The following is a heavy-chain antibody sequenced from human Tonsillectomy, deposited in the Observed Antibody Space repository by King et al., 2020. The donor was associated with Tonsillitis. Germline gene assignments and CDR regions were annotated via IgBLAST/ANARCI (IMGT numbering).Heavy chain of an antibody. CDR3: AREKYTNSIFFDY. CDR1: GFTFSSYA. V-gene: IGHV3-30-3*01. J-gene: IGHJ4*02. D-gene: IGHD4-11*01. CDR2: LSYVGSNI. Sequence: VQLVESGVGVVQPGRSLRLSCAAYGFTFSSYAIHWVRQAPGKGLEWVDVLSYVGSNIYYEDSVKGRFTISRDNSKNTLYLQMNSLRAEDTAVYYCAREKYTNSIFFDYWGQGTLVTVSS.